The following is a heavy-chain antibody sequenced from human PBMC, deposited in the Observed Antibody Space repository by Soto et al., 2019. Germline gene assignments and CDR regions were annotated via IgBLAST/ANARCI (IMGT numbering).Heavy chain of an antibody. CDR2: INPSGST. CDR1: DGSSSGYY. Sequence: ETLSLTCTVYDGSSSGYYWSWVRQPPGEGLEWIGEINPSGSTNYNPSLKSRVTISVDTSNNQFSLNVNSVTAADTAVYYCARGRITMLHWGQGTLVTVSS. CDR3: ARGRITMLH. D-gene: IGHD3-10*02. V-gene: IGHV4-34*01. J-gene: IGHJ4*02.